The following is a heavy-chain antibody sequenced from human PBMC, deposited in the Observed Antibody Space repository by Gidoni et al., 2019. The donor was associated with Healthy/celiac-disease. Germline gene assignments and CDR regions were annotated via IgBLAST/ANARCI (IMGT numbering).Heavy chain of an antibody. V-gene: IGHV4-39*01. CDR3: ATTVGDCSSTSCHYYYYYYMDV. J-gene: IGHJ6*03. CDR2: IYYSGST. D-gene: IGHD2-2*01. CDR1: GGSISSSSYY. Sequence: QLQLQESGPGLVKPSETLSLTCTVSGGSISSSSYYLGWIRQPPGKGLEWMGSIYYSGSTYYNPSLKSRVTISVDTSKNQFSLKLSSVTAADTAVYYWATTVGDCSSTSCHYYYYYYMDVWGKGTTVTVSS.